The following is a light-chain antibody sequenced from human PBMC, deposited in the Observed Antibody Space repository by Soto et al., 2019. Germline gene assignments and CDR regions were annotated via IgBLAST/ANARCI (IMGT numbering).Light chain of an antibody. Sequence: QSVLTQPPSVSGTPGQRVTISCSGSSSNIGTNTVNWYQQLPRSAPKLLIYDNNQRPSGVSDRFSGSKSGTSASLAISGLRSEDDVHYYCAAWDDNLNGVVFGGGTQLTVL. CDR3: AAWDDNLNGVV. CDR1: SSNIGTNT. J-gene: IGLJ2*01. CDR2: DNN. V-gene: IGLV1-44*01.